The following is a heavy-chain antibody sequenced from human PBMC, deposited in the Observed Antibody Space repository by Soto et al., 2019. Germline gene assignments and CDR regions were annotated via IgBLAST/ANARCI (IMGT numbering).Heavy chain of an antibody. Sequence: SETLSLTCTVSGGSINNYWWSWIRQAADKGLEWIGRLHSTGATNYNPSLRSRVTMSVDKSKNQFSLNLASVTAADTAVYYCVRDVPAAGTDWFDPWGQGTLVTVSS. V-gene: IGHV4-4*07. CDR3: VRDVPAAGTDWFDP. CDR2: LHSTGAT. CDR1: GGSINNYW. J-gene: IGHJ5*02. D-gene: IGHD6-13*01.